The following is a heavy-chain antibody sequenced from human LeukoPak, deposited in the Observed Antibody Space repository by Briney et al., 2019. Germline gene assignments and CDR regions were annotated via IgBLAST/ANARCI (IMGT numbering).Heavy chain of an antibody. D-gene: IGHD5-24*01. V-gene: IGHV4-59*08. CDR2: VFHSGTT. Sequence: SETLSLTCNVSGDSLTSHYWSWTPQTPGKGLEWIGYVFHSGTTNYSPSLKSRVTISLDTSKKQFYLMLASVTAADTAVYYCARSMATVTDAFDIWGRGTMVSVSS. CDR1: GDSLTSHY. J-gene: IGHJ3*02. CDR3: ARSMATVTDAFDI.